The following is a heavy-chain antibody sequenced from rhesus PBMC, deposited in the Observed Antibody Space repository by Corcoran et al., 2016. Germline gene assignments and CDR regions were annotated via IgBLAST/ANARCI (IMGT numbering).Heavy chain of an antibody. CDR1: GGSVSSSNW. V-gene: IGHV4S19*01. CDR3: ARDPRYSSGWYDY. D-gene: IGHD6-31*01. CDR2: ISGSSGST. J-gene: IGHJ4*01. Sequence: QVQLQESGPGLLKPSDTLSLTCAVSGGSVSSSNWWSWIRQPPGKGREWIGYISGSSGSTYYNPSRKSRVTISTDTSKNQFSLKLSSVTAADTAVYYCARDPRYSSGWYDYWGQGVLVTVSS.